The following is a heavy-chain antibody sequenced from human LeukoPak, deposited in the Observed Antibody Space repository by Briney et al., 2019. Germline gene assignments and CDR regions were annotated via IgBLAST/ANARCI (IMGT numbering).Heavy chain of an antibody. V-gene: IGHV1-18*01. CDR1: GYTFTISG. CDR3: ARGRQWPGRLHY. D-gene: IGHD6-19*01. J-gene: IGHJ4*02. CDR2: ISAYNGNT. Sequence: ASVKVSCKAPGYTFTISGISWVRPAPEQGLEWMGWISAYNGNTNYAQKLQGRVTMTTDTSTSTAYMELRSLRSDDTAVYYCARGRQWPGRLHYWGQGTLVTVSS.